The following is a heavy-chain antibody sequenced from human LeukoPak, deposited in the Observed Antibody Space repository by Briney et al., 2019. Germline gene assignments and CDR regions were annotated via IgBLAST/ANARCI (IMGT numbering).Heavy chain of an antibody. CDR3: ARDAHYDILTGYEYYFDY. V-gene: IGHV3-21*01. J-gene: IGHJ4*02. CDR2: ISSSSSYI. D-gene: IGHD3-9*01. Sequence: GGSLRLSCAASGFTFSSYSMNWVRQAPGKGLEWVSSISSSSSYIYYADSVKGRFTISRDNAKNSLYLQMNSLRAEDTAVYYCARDAHYDILTGYEYYFDYWGQGTLVTVSS. CDR1: GFTFSSYS.